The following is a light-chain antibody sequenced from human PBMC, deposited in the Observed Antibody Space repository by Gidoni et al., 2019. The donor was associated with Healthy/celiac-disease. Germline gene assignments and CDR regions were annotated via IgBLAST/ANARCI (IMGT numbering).Light chain of an antibody. Sequence: QSALTQPPPASGSPGQSVTISCTGTSSDVGGYNYVSWYQQHPGKAHKLMIYEVSKRPSGVPDRFSGSKSGNTASLTVSGLQAEDEADYYCSSYAGSNKNVFGTGTKVTVL. CDR1: SSDVGGYNY. V-gene: IGLV2-8*01. CDR2: EVS. CDR3: SSYAGSNKNV. J-gene: IGLJ1*01.